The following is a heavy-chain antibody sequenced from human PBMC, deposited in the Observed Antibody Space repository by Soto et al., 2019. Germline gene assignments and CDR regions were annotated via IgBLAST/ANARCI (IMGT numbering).Heavy chain of an antibody. V-gene: IGHV4-34*01. CDR1: GGSISSGGYY. D-gene: IGHD5-18*01. Sequence: ETLSLTCNVSGGSISSGGYYWNWIRQVPGRGLEWIGEINHSGSTNYNPSLKSRDTISVDTSKNQFSLKLSSVTAADTAVYYCARGLKRGGYSYGPREYYFDYWGQGTLVTVSS. CDR2: INHSGST. J-gene: IGHJ4*02. CDR3: ARGLKRGGYSYGPREYYFDY.